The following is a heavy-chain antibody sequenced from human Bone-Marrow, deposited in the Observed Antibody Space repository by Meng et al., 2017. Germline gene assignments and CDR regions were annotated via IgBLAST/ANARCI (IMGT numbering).Heavy chain of an antibody. J-gene: IGHJ3*02. CDR2: IYTSGST. V-gene: IGHV4-61*02. D-gene: IGHD6-19*01. CDR3: ARGVKDRQWLVILDAFDI. CDR1: GGSISSGSYY. Sequence: QVQMQAAGPGLVNPSQTLALTCTVSGGSISSGSYYWSWIRQPAGKGLEWIGRIYTSGSTNYNPSLKSRVTISVDTSKNQFSLKLSSVTAADTAVYYCARGVKDRQWLVILDAFDIWGQGTMVTVSS.